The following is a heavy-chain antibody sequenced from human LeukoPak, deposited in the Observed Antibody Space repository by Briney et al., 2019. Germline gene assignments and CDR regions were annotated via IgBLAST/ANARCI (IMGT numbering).Heavy chain of an antibody. CDR1: GFTFSSYS. J-gene: IGHJ4*02. CDR3: ARDLLPTVTTGTFDY. D-gene: IGHD4-17*01. V-gene: IGHV3-21*01. Sequence: GGSLKLSCAASGFTFSSYSMNWVRQAPGKGLEWVSSINSSSSYIYYADSVKGRFTISRDNAKNSLYLQMNSLRAEDTAVYYCARDLLPTVTTGTFDYWGQGTLVTVSS. CDR2: INSSSSYI.